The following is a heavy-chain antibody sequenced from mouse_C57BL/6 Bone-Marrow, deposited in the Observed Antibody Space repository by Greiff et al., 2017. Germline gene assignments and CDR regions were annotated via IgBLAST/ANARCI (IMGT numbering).Heavy chain of an antibody. CDR3: SSLNLLLREGAMDY. CDR2: IYPGDGDT. Sequence: QVQLQQSGPELVKPGASVKISCKASGYAFSSSWMNWVKQRPGKGLEWIGRIYPGDGDTNYNGKFKGKAKLTADKSSSTAYMQLSSLSSEDSAVYFCSSLNLLLREGAMDYWGQGTSVTVSS. CDR1: GYAFSSSW. J-gene: IGHJ4*01. D-gene: IGHD1-1*01. V-gene: IGHV1-82*01.